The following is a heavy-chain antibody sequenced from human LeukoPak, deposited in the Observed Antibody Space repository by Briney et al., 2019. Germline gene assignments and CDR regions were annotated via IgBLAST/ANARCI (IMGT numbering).Heavy chain of an antibody. Sequence: GGSLRLSCSASGFTFSSYAMSWVRQAPGKGLEWVSAISGSGGSTYYADSVKGRFTISRDNSKNTLYLQMNSLRAEDTAVYYCAKGGAYSSSRRYWYFDLWGRGTLVTVSS. V-gene: IGHV3-23*01. CDR3: AKGGAYSSSRRYWYFDL. D-gene: IGHD6-13*01. CDR1: GFTFSSYA. CDR2: ISGSGGST. J-gene: IGHJ2*01.